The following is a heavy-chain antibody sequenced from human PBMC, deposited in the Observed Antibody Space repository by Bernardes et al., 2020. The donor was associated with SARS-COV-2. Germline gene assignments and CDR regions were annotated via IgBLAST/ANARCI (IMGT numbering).Heavy chain of an antibody. V-gene: IGHV3-23*01. D-gene: IGHD3-22*01. CDR1: GITFRNYD. J-gene: IGHJ6*02. Sequence: GGSLRLSCAASGITFRNYDMHWVRQAPGKGLEWVSGISGRGGTTFYADSVKGRFTVSRDNFKNMLYLQLNSLRAEDTAVYYCAKDSVDGGSGYYYGDYCGVDVWGQGTTVTVSS. CDR3: AKDSVDGGSGYYYGDYCGVDV. CDR2: ISGRGGTT.